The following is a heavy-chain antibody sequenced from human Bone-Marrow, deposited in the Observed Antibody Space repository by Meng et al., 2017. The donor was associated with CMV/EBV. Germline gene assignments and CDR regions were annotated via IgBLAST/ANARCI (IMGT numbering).Heavy chain of an antibody. V-gene: IGHV1-8*01. D-gene: IGHD2-2*02. CDR2: MNPNSGNT. CDR1: GYTFTSHD. CDR3: ARGDIVVVPAAIHYYYYGMDV. J-gene: IGHJ6*02. Sequence: ASVKVSCKASGYTFTSHDINWVRQATGQGLEWMGWMNPNSGNTGYAQKFQGRVTMTRNTSISTAYMELSSLRSEDTAVYYCARGDIVVVPAAIHYYYYGMDVWGQGTTVTVSS.